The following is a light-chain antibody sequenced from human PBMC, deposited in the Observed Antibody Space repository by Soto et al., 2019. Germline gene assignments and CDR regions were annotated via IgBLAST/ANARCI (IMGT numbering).Light chain of an antibody. CDR3: QQANSFPVT. CDR2: VTS. V-gene: IGKV1D-12*01. J-gene: IGKJ5*01. CDR1: QGISSG. Sequence: DLQMTQSPSSVSPSVGDRVTITCRASQGISSGLAWYQQKPGKAPKRLIYVTSNLQGGVPSRFSGSGSGTDFTLTINSLQPEDFATYFCQQANSFPVTFGQGTRLEIK.